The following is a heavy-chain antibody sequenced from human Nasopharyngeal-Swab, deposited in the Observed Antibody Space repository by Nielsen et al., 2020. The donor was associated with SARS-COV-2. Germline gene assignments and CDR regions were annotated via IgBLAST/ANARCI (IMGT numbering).Heavy chain of an antibody. CDR2: ISGSGGST. CDR3: AAKLASYYYDSSGYPPPGAFDI. V-gene: IGHV3-23*01. D-gene: IGHD3-22*01. CDR1: GFTFSDYY. Sequence: GESLKISCAASGFTFSDYYMSWVRQAPGKGLEWVSAISGSGGSTYYADSVKGRFTISRDNSKNTLYLQMNSLRAEDTAVYYCAAKLASYYYDSSGYPPPGAFDIWGQGTMVTVSS. J-gene: IGHJ3*02.